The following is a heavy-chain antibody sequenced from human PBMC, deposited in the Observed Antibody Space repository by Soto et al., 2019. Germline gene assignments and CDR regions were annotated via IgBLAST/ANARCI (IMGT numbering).Heavy chain of an antibody. Sequence: ASVKVSCKASGFTFTSSAMQWVRQARGQRLEWIGWIVVGSGNTNYAQKFQERVTITRDMSTSTAYMELSSLRSEDTAVYYCVKDYYDSSGFRGGYGMDVWGQGTTVTVSS. J-gene: IGHJ6*02. CDR3: VKDYYDSSGFRGGYGMDV. V-gene: IGHV1-58*02. CDR2: IVVGSGNT. CDR1: GFTFTSSA. D-gene: IGHD3-22*01.